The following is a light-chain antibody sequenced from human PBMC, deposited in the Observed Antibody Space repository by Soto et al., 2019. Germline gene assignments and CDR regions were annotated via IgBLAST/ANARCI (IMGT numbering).Light chain of an antibody. CDR3: AAWDDSLSGPV. CDR2: RNN. J-gene: IGLJ1*01. Sequence: QSVLTQPPSASGTPGQRVTITCSGSSSNIGSNYVYWYQQLPGTAPNLLIYRNNQRPSGVPDRFSGSKSGTSASLAISGLRSEDEADYYCAAWDDSLSGPVFGTGTKVTVL. V-gene: IGLV1-47*01. CDR1: SSNIGSNY.